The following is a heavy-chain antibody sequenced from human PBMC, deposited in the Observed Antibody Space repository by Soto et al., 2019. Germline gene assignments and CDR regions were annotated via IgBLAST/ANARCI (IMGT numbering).Heavy chain of an antibody. CDR3: ASSPRGYCSSTSCRELGNYYGMDV. CDR2: IDPSDSYT. J-gene: IGHJ6*02. V-gene: IGHV5-10-1*01. CDR1: GYSFTSYW. Sequence: EVQLVQSGAEVKKPGESLRISCKGSGYSFTSYWISWVRQMPGKGLEWMGRIDPSDSYTNYSPSFQGHVTISADKSIRTGYLQWSSLKASDTAMYYCASSPRGYCSSTSCRELGNYYGMDVWGQGTTVTVSS. D-gene: IGHD2-2*01.